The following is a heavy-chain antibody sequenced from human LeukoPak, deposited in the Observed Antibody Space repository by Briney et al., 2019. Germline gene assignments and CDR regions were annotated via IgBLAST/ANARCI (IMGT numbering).Heavy chain of an antibody. J-gene: IGHJ5*02. D-gene: IGHD1-1*01. CDR3: ATDPYERKNRNWYAGLWFDP. Sequence: ASVKVSCKASGGTFISYAISWVRQAPGQGLEWMGGIIPIFGTANYAQKFQDRVTITADESTSTAYMELSSLRSTDTAVYFCATDPYERKNRNWYAGLWFDPWGQGTLVTVSS. CDR2: IIPIFGTA. V-gene: IGHV1-69*13. CDR1: GGTFISYA.